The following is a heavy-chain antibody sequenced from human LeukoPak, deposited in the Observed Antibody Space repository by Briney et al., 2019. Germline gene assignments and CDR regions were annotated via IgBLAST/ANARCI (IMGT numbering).Heavy chain of an antibody. CDR3: AREGYDGDYYFDY. V-gene: IGHV4-61*02. Sequence: SETLSLTCTVSGGSISSGSYYWRWIRQPAGKGLEWIGRIYTSGSTNYNPSLKSRVTISVDTSKNQFSLKLSSVTAADTAVYYCAREGYDGDYYFDYWGQGTLVTVSS. CDR1: GGSISSGSYY. J-gene: IGHJ4*02. D-gene: IGHD4-17*01. CDR2: IYTSGST.